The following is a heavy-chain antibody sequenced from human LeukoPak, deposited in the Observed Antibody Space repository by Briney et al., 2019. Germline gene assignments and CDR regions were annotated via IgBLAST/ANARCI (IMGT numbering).Heavy chain of an antibody. V-gene: IGHV3-33*01. CDR1: GFTFSSNG. D-gene: IGHD3-3*01. Sequence: PGGSLRLSCAASGFTFSSNGMHWVRQAPGKGLEWVAAIWYDAYNKYYADSVKGRFTISRDNSRNTLYLQMNSLRAEDTAVYYCARDHVNYNLWSGYLLQWGQGTLVTVSA. J-gene: IGHJ4*02. CDR2: IWYDAYNK. CDR3: ARDHVNYNLWSGYLLQ.